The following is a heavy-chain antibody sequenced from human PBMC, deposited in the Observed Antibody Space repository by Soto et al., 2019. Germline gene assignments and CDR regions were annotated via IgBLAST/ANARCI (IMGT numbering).Heavy chain of an antibody. V-gene: IGHV3-30*18. CDR3: AKADTGDCGRDCSWGYVDY. Sequence: QVQLVESGGGVVQPGRSLRLSCVASGFMFKNYAMHWVRQAPGKGLEWVASTSYGETNKKYGDTVRGRFTISRDNSKNTLYLQTNTLRHEDTATYYCAKADTGDCGRDCSWGYVDYWGQGTLVTVSS. CDR1: GFMFKNYA. D-gene: IGHD2-21*02. CDR2: TSYGETNK. J-gene: IGHJ4*02.